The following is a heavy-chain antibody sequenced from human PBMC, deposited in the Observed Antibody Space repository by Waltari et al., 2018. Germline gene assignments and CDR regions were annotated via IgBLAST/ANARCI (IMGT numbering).Heavy chain of an antibody. CDR2: SIPIFGTA. CDR3: ARVHSSGYYDYYYGMDV. J-gene: IGHJ6*02. D-gene: IGHD3-22*01. V-gene: IGHV1-69*13. CDR1: GGTFSSYA. Sequence: QVQLVQSGAEVKKPGSSVKVSCKASGGTFSSYAISWVRQAPGQGLEWMGGSIPIFGTANYAQKVQGRVAITADESTSTAYMELSSLRSEDTAVYYCARVHSSGYYDYYYGMDVWGQGTTVTVSS.